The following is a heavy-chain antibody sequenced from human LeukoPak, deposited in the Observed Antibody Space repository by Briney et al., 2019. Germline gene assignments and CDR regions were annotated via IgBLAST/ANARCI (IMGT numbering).Heavy chain of an antibody. D-gene: IGHD3-10*01. CDR1: GFTFSSYW. CDR2: IKQDGNEK. CDR3: VRFGELHYYYMDV. Sequence: GGSLRLSCAASGFTFSSYWMSWVRQAPGKGLEWVANIKQDGNEKYYVDSVKGRFTISRDNAKNTLYLQMNSLRAEDTAVYYCVRFGELHYYYMDVWGKGTTVTISS. V-gene: IGHV3-7*01. J-gene: IGHJ6*03.